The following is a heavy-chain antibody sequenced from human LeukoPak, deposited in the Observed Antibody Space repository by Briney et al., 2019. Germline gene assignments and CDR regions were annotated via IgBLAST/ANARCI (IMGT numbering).Heavy chain of an antibody. V-gene: IGHV4-30-4*07. CDR2: IYYSGST. J-gene: IGHJ4*02. CDR1: GGSISSGGYS. CDR3: ARGVEWSALDDY. D-gene: IGHD3-3*01. Sequence: PSQTLSLTCAVSGGSISSGGYSWSWIRQPPGKGLEWIGYIYYSGSTYYNPSLKSRVTISVDTSKNQFSLKLSSVTAADTAVYYCARGVEWSALDDYWGQGTLVTVSS.